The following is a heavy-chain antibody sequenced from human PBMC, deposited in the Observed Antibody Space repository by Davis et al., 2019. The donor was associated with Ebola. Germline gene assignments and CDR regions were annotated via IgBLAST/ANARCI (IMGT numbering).Heavy chain of an antibody. D-gene: IGHD1-14*01. Sequence: AASVKVSCKASGFTFSSSGMQWVRQARGQRLEWIGGIVVGSGNTNYALKFRERLTMTRDMSTSTAYMELSSLRFEDTAVYYCAASAGTVGKFDFWGQGTLVTVSS. CDR2: IVVGSGNT. CDR1: GFTFSSSG. CDR3: AASAGTVGKFDF. V-gene: IGHV1-58*02. J-gene: IGHJ4*02.